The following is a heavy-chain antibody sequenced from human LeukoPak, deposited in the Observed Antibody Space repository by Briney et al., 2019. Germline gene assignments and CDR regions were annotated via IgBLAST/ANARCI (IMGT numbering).Heavy chain of an antibody. D-gene: IGHD3-16*01. Sequence: GGSLRLSCAASGFTVSSDYMSWVRQAPGKGLEWVSVIYSSGSTFYADSVKGRFTLSRHNSENTLSLQMNSLRTEDTAVYYCARATTGEAYFDSWGQGTLVTVSS. CDR3: ARATTGEAYFDS. CDR2: IYSSGST. CDR1: GFTVSSDY. J-gene: IGHJ4*02. V-gene: IGHV3-53*04.